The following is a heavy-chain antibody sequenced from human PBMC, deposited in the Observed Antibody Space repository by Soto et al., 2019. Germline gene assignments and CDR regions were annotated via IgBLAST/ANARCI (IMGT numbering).Heavy chain of an antibody. D-gene: IGHD4-17*01. J-gene: IGHJ2*01. Sequence: QVQLVESGGGVVQPGRSLRLSCATSGFTFSSYGMHWVRQGPGKGLEWVAVIWYDGTNKYYADSVNGRFTISRDDSKNTXXLQVNSLRAEDTAVYYCARGPMATVTTGGDWYFDLWGRGTLVTVSS. CDR3: ARGPMATVTTGGDWYFDL. CDR2: IWYDGTNK. V-gene: IGHV3-33*01. CDR1: GFTFSSYG.